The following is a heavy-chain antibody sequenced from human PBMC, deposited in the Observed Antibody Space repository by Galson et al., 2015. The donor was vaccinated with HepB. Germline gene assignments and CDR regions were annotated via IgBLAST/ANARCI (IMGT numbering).Heavy chain of an antibody. J-gene: IGHJ4*02. CDR1: GFTFSNAW. CDR3: TTDRWVTAGGDY. Sequence: SLRLSCAASGFTFSNAWMSWVRQAPGKGLEWVGRIKSKTDGGTTDYAAPVKGRFTISRDDSKNTLYLQMNSLKTEDTAVYYCTTDRWVTAGGDYWGQGTLVTVSS. CDR2: IKSKTDGGTT. D-gene: IGHD2-21*02. V-gene: IGHV3-15*01.